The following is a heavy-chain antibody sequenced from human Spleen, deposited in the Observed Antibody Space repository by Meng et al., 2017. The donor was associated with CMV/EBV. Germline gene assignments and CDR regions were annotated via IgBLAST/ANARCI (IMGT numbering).Heavy chain of an antibody. D-gene: IGHD2-15*01. V-gene: IGHV1-18*01. CDR2: SISHNDNT. CDR1: GYTFLSCV. J-gene: IGHJ2*01. CDR3: ARDLVVRSAIWHFDL. Sequence: GYTFLSCVFPVVRRAPGGGLVWIGWSISHNDNTIYAQKFQDRVTLTADTPTSTTFMELRNLKSDDTSVYYCARDLVVRSAIWHFDLWGRGTLVTVSS.